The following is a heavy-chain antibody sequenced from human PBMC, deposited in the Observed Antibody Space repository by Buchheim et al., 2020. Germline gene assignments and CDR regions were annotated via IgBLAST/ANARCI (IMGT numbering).Heavy chain of an antibody. J-gene: IGHJ5*02. Sequence: QVQLVESGGGVVQPGRSLRLSCAASGFIFTSYGMHWVRQAPGKGLEWVAVIWYDGSNKYYADSVKGRFIISRDNSKNTLYPQMNSLRADDTAVYYCARDAGGYCSGGSCPKWFDPWGQGTL. CDR3: ARDAGGYCSGGSCPKWFDP. CDR1: GFIFTSYG. D-gene: IGHD2-15*01. CDR2: IWYDGSNK. V-gene: IGHV3-33*01.